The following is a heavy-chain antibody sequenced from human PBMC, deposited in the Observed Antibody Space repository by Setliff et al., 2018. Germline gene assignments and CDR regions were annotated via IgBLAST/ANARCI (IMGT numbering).Heavy chain of an antibody. CDR3: AKEAANYYYYMDV. CDR1: GGSISSSNW. CDR2: IYHSGST. D-gene: IGHD2-15*01. Sequence: PSETLSLTCAVSGGSISSSNWWSWVRQPPGKGLEWIGEIYHSGSTNYNPSLKSRVTISVDKSKNQFSLKLSSVTAADTAVYYCAKEAANYYYYMDVWGKGTTVTVSS. V-gene: IGHV4-4*02. J-gene: IGHJ6*03.